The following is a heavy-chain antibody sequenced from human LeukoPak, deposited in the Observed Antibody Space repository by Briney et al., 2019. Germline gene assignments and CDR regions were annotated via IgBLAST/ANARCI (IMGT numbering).Heavy chain of an antibody. CDR2: IFYSGDT. V-gene: IGHV4-39*01. Sequence: SETLSLTCSVSGASIRSSTHYWAWLRQAPGTGLEWVGSIFYSGDTYYNPSLRSRLTIAVDTSKNQFSLNLASVTAPDTGTYFCSRRGTTSSIGWFDPWGQGSPVIVSS. J-gene: IGHJ5*02. CDR3: SRRGTTSSIGWFDP. CDR1: GASIRSSTHY. D-gene: IGHD3-16*01.